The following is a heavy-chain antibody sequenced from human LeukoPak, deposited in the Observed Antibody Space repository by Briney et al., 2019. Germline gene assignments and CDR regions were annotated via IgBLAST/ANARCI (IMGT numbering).Heavy chain of an antibody. V-gene: IGHV3-21*01. CDR1: GFTFNNYN. Sequence: GGSLRLSCAASGFTFNNYNMNWVRQAPGKGLEWVSSITSGSSYIYYADSVKGRFTISRDNAKNSLYLQMNSLRAEDTAVYYCARDPYSGSYGNYYYYFMDVWGKGTTVTISS. CDR2: ITSGSSYI. D-gene: IGHD1-26*01. J-gene: IGHJ6*03. CDR3: ARDPYSGSYGNYYYYFMDV.